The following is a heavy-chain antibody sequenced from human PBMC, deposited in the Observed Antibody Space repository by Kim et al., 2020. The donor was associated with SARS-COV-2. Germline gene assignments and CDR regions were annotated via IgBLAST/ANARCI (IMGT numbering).Heavy chain of an antibody. Sequence: ASVKVSCKASGYTFTSYGIRWVRQAPGQGLEWMGWISAYNGNTNYAQKLQGRVTMTTDTSTSTAYMELRSLRSDDTAVYYCARENSGYDERAFDYWGQGTLVTVSS. V-gene: IGHV1-18*01. D-gene: IGHD5-12*01. CDR3: ARENSGYDERAFDY. CDR2: ISAYNGNT. CDR1: GYTFTSYG. J-gene: IGHJ4*02.